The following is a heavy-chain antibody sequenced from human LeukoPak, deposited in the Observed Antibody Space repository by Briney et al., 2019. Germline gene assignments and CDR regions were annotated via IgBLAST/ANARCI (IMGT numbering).Heavy chain of an antibody. CDR1: GGSVTSTNW. CDR3: QQYFGSGSNFFDY. D-gene: IGHD3-10*01. CDR2: VHLDGRT. J-gene: IGHJ4*02. V-gene: IGHV4-4*02. Sequence: NPSETLSLTCDVSGGSVTSTNWWTWVRQPPGKGLEWIGEVHLDGRTNYNPSLKSRLIMSVDLPENHISLKLTSVTAADTAVYYCQQYFGSGSNFFDYWGQGTLVTVSS.